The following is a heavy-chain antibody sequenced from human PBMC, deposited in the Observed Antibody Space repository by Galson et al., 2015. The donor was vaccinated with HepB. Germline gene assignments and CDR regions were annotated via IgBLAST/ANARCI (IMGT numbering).Heavy chain of an antibody. J-gene: IGHJ4*01. CDR1: GFAFDDYA. CDR2: INWDSGHI. D-gene: IGHD3-9*01. Sequence: SLRLSCAASGFAFDDYAIHWVRQAPGKGLEWVSGINWDSGHIGYADSVKGRFTISRDNAKNSLYLQMNSLKPEDTAFYYCAKDVGPGYDILTGYHLSGPFDYWGHGTLVTVSS. V-gene: IGHV3-9*01. CDR3: AKDVGPGYDILTGYHLSGPFDY.